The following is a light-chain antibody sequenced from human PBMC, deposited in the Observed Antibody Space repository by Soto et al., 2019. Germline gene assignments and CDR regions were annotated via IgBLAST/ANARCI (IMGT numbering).Light chain of an antibody. J-gene: IGKJ4*01. Sequence: TLSLSPGERATLSCRASQSVSSSYLAWYQQKPGQAPRLLIYGASSRATGIPDRFSGSGSGTDFTLTISRLEPEDFAVYYCQQYGSSLGVTFGGGTKADIK. CDR2: GAS. CDR1: QSVSSSY. V-gene: IGKV3-20*01. CDR3: QQYGSSLGVT.